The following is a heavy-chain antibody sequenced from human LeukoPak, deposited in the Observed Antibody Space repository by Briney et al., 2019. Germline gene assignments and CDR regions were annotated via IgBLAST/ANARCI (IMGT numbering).Heavy chain of an antibody. Sequence: ASVKVSCKASGYTFTGYYMHWVRQAPGQGLEWMGWINPNSGGTNYAQKFQGRVTMTRDTSISTAYMELSRLRSEDTAVYYCARAPGCSGGSCYSGFGYWGQGTLVTVSS. J-gene: IGHJ4*02. CDR1: GYTFTGYY. CDR3: ARAPGCSGGSCYSGFGY. D-gene: IGHD2-15*01. CDR2: INPNSGGT. V-gene: IGHV1-2*02.